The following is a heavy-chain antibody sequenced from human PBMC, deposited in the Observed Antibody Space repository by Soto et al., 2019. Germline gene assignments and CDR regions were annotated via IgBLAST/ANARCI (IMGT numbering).Heavy chain of an antibody. CDR2: ISGSGGST. CDR1: GFTFSSYA. J-gene: IGHJ6*02. CDR3: ARDRTRYSGSYYGMDV. D-gene: IGHD1-26*01. V-gene: IGHV3-23*01. Sequence: PGGSLRLSCAASGFTFSSYALSWVRQAPGKGLEWVSAISGSGGSTYYADSVKGRFTISRDNSKNTLYLQMNSLRAGDTAVYYCARDRTRYSGSYYGMDVWGQGTTVTVSS.